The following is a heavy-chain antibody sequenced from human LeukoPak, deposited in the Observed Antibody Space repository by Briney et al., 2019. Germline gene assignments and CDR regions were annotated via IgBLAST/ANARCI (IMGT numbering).Heavy chain of an antibody. V-gene: IGHV3-64*01. CDR3: ARRAGAYSHPYDY. CDR1: GFTFSSYA. J-gene: IGHJ4*02. CDR2: ISSNGGST. D-gene: IGHD4/OR15-4a*01. Sequence: GGSLRLSCAASGFTFSSYAMHWVRQAPGKGLEYVSAISSNGGSTYYANSVKGRFTISRDNSKNTLYLQMGSLRAEDTAVYYCARRAGAYSHPYDYWGQGTLVTVSS.